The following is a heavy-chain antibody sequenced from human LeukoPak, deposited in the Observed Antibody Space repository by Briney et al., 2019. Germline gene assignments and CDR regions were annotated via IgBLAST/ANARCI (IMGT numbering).Heavy chain of an antibody. V-gene: IGHV4-39*01. Sequence: PSETLSLTCTVSGGSISSSSYYWGWIRQPPGKGLEWIGSIYYSGSTYYNPSLKSRVTISVDTSKNQFSLKLSSVTAADTAVYYCARRVRGYAIAVVPAGHNWFDPWGQGTLATVSS. CDR2: IYYSGST. D-gene: IGHD2-2*01. J-gene: IGHJ5*02. CDR1: GGSISSSSYY. CDR3: ARRVRGYAIAVVPAGHNWFDP.